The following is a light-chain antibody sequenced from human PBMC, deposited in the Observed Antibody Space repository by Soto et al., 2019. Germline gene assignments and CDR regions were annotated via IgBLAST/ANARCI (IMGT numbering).Light chain of an antibody. Sequence: EIVLTQSPATLSVSPGERATLSCRASQSVSSNLAWYQQKPGQAPRLLIYDVSTRATGIPDRFSGSGSGTDFTLTISRLEPEDFAVYYCQQYGSSRGTFGQGTKVDI. CDR2: DVS. V-gene: IGKV3-20*01. CDR3: QQYGSSRGT. J-gene: IGKJ1*01. CDR1: QSVSSN.